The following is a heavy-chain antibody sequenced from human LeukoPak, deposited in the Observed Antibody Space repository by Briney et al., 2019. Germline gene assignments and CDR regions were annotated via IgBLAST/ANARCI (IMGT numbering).Heavy chain of an antibody. Sequence: GGSLRLSCAASGFTFSSYEMNWVRQAPGKGLEWVSSISSSGTTIYYADSVKGRFTISRDNAKNSLYLQMNSLRAEDTAVYYCVRHRTASDYWGQGALVTVSS. CDR2: ISSSGTTI. J-gene: IGHJ4*02. CDR1: GFTFSSYE. V-gene: IGHV3-48*03. D-gene: IGHD1-1*01. CDR3: VRHRTASDY.